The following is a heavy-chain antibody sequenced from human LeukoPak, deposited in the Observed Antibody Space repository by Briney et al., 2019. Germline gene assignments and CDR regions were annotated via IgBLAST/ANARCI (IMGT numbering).Heavy chain of an antibody. CDR1: GFTFSSYA. CDR2: ISGSGGST. CDR3: ARDFYLRYCSGGSCYLPGDAFDI. V-gene: IGHV3-23*01. Sequence: GGSLRLSCAASGFTFSSYAMSWVRQAPGKGLEWVSAISGSGGSTYYADSVKGRFTISRDNSKNTLYLQMNSLRAEDTAVYYCARDFYLRYCSGGSCYLPGDAFDIWGQGTMVTVSS. D-gene: IGHD2-15*01. J-gene: IGHJ3*02.